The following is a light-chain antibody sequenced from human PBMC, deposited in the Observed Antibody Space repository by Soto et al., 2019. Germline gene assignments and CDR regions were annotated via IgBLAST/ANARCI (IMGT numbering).Light chain of an antibody. V-gene: IGKV3-15*01. Sequence: IVVRESRGSLSLSPVEKATFSCRASQDVGANLAWYRQRPGQAPSLLIYGASSRAVDVPDRFSGSGSGTAFTLTISGLQSDDFALYYCHQRQSWPRTFGQGTKV. J-gene: IGKJ1*01. CDR3: HQRQSWPRT. CDR2: GAS. CDR1: QDVGAN.